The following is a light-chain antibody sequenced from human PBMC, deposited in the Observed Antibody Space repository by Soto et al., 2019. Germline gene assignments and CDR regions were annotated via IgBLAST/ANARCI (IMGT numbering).Light chain of an antibody. V-gene: IGKV1-5*03. Sequence: DIQMTQSPSTLSGSVGDRVTITCRASQTISSWLAWYQQKPGKAPKLLIYKASTLKSGVPSRFSGSGSGTEFTLTISSLQPDDFATYYCQQSYRNPRTFGPGTKVEIK. CDR3: QQSYRNPRT. J-gene: IGKJ3*01. CDR2: KAS. CDR1: QTISSW.